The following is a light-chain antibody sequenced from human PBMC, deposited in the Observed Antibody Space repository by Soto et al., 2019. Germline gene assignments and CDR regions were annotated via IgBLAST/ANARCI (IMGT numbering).Light chain of an antibody. CDR2: GAS. V-gene: IGKV3D-15*01. Sequence: ETVMTQSPVTLSVSPGDTATLSFRASQRVSSHLAWYQQKSGQAPRLLIYGASSRATGIPARFSGSGSGTDFTLTISSLQPDDFATYYCQHYNSYSEAFGQGTKVDI. J-gene: IGKJ1*01. CDR3: QHYNSYSEA. CDR1: QRVSSH.